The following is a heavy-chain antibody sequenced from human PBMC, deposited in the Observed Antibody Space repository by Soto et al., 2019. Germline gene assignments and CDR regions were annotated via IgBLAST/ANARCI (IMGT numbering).Heavy chain of an antibody. Sequence: SETLSLTCTVSGTSISSYYWSWIRQPPEKGLEWIANIHYSGTTNYNPSLASRVTLSVDTSKNQFSLKMTSVTAADRAMYFCAGYNSYAIDYWGRGTLVTVSS. CDR2: IHYSGTT. V-gene: IGHV4-59*01. CDR3: AGYNSYAIDY. J-gene: IGHJ4*02. D-gene: IGHD2-8*01. CDR1: GTSISSYY.